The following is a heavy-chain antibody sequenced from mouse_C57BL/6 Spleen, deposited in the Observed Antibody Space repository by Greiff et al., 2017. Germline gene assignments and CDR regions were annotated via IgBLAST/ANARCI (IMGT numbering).Heavy chain of an antibody. CDR3: AKRVVGFDY. V-gene: IGHV1-42*01. D-gene: IGHD1-1*01. J-gene: IGHJ2*01. Sequence: EVQLQQSGPELVKPGASVKISCKASGYSFTGYYMNWVKQSPEKSLEWIGEINPSTGGTTYNQKFNAKATLTVDKSTSTAYMQHKSLTSENSAVYYCAKRVVGFDYWGQGTTLTVSS. CDR1: GYSFTGYY. CDR2: INPSTGGT.